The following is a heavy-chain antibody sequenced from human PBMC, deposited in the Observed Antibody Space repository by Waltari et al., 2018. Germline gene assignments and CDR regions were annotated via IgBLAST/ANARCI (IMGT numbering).Heavy chain of an antibody. CDR2: IMPDMRET. CDR1: GGTFDGVS. CDR3: AGGDGGYYYYKMDV. V-gene: IGHV1-69*02. D-gene: IGHD3-10*01. Sequence: QVQLVQSGAEAKKPGSSVRVSCSASGGTFDGVSVKWGRQAPGKGLEWMGRIMPDMRETKYAVKFQGRITITADKSTGTVYMELSSLRSDDTAVYYCAGGDGGYYYYKMDVWGQGTTVTVSS. J-gene: IGHJ6*03.